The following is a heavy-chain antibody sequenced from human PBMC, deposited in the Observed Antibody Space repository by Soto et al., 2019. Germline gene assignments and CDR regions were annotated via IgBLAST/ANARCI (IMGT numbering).Heavy chain of an antibody. Sequence: GESLKISCKGSGYSFTSYWIGWVRQMPGKGLEWMGIIYPGDSDTRCSPSFQGQVTISADKSISTAYLQWSSLKASDTAMYYCARLIDIVATIRPRAYYMDVWGKGTTVTGSS. J-gene: IGHJ6*03. CDR1: GYSFTSYW. CDR2: IYPGDSDT. D-gene: IGHD5-12*01. CDR3: ARLIDIVATIRPRAYYMDV. V-gene: IGHV5-51*01.